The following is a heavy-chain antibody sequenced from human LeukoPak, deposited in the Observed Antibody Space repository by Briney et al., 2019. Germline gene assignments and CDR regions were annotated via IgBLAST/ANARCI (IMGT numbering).Heavy chain of an antibody. CDR2: IYSGGST. CDR1: GFTVSSNY. D-gene: IGHD5-24*01. Sequence: PGGSLRLSCAASGFTVSSNYMSWVRQAPGKGLEWVSVIYSGGSTYYADSVKGRFTIFRDNSKNTLYLQMNSLRAEDTAVYYCARGRDGYNFGYWGQGTLVTVSS. V-gene: IGHV3-53*01. CDR3: ARGRDGYNFGY. J-gene: IGHJ4*02.